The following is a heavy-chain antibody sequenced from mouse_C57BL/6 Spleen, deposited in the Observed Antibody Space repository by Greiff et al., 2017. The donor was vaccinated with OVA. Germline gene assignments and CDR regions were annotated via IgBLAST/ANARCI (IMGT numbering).Heavy chain of an antibody. CDR3: AREGDLTGTGYFDV. V-gene: IGHV5-16*01. J-gene: IGHJ1*03. Sequence: EVKVVESEGGLVQPGSSMKLSCTASGFTFSDYYMAWVRQVPEKGLEWVANINYDGSSTYYLDSLKSRFIISRDNAKNILYLQMSSLKSEDTATYYCAREGDLTGTGYFDVWGTGTTVTVSS. CDR1: GFTFSDYY. CDR2: INYDGSST. D-gene: IGHD4-1*01.